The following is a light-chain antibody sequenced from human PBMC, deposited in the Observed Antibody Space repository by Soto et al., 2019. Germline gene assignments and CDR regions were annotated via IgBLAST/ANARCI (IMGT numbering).Light chain of an antibody. CDR3: QQYGPSPALT. V-gene: IGKV3-20*01. Sequence: EIVLTQSPGTLSLSPGERATLSCRASQSVSSSYLAWYQQKPGQAPRLLIYGASSRATGIPDRFSGSGSGTDFTLTISRLEPEDSAVYHCQQYGPSPALTFGGGTKVEIK. CDR2: GAS. J-gene: IGKJ4*01. CDR1: QSVSSSY.